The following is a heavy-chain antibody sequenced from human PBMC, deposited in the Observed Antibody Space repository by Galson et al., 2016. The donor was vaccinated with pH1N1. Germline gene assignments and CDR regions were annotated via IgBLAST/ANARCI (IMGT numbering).Heavy chain of an antibody. CDR3: ASGGYCSGGSCYSAAFDI. CDR1: GYSFTSYW. V-gene: IGHV5-51*01. Sequence: QSGAEVKKPGESLKISCKGSGYSFTSYWIGWVRQMPGKGLEWMGIIYPGDSDTRYSPPFQGQVTISADKSISTAYLQWSSLKASDTAMYYCASGGYCSGGSCYSAAFDIWGQGTMVTVSS. D-gene: IGHD2-15*01. CDR2: IYPGDSDT. J-gene: IGHJ3*02.